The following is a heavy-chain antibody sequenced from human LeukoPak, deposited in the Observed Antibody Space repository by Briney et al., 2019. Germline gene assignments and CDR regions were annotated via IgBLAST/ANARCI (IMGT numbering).Heavy chain of an antibody. CDR2: INPSGGST. Sequence: ASVKVSCKASGGTFSSYAISWVRQAPGQGLEWMGIINPSGGSTSYAQKLQGRVTMTRDTSTSTVYMELSSLRSEDTAVYYCARESREYYFDYWGQGTLVTVSS. CDR1: GGTFSSYA. J-gene: IGHJ4*02. CDR3: ARESREYYFDY. V-gene: IGHV1-46*01.